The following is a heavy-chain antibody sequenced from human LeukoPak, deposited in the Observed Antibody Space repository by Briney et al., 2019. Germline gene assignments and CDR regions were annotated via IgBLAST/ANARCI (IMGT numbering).Heavy chain of an antibody. J-gene: IGHJ3*02. CDR1: GGSISSYY. V-gene: IGHV4-59*01. CDR3: ARLRIAAAGAFDI. D-gene: IGHD6-13*01. CDR2: IYYSGCT. Sequence: SETLSLTCTVSGGSISSYYWSWIRQPAGKGLEWIGYIYYSGCTNYNPSLKSRVTISVDTSKNQFSLKLSSVTAADTAVYYCARLRIAAAGAFDIWGQGTMVTVSS.